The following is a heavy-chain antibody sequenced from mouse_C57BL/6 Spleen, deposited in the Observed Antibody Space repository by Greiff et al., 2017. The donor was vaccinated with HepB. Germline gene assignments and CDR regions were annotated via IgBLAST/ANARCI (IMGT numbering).Heavy chain of an antibody. CDR1: GYTFTTYP. D-gene: IGHD2-3*01. V-gene: IGHV1-47*01. Sequence: VKLMESGAELVKPGASVKMSCKASGYTFTTYPIEWMKQNHGKSLEWIGNFHPYNDDTKYNEKFKGKATLTVEKSSSTVYLELSRLTSDDSAVYYCARRRVFDGYYEEFAYWGQGTLVTVSA. CDR3: ARRRVFDGYYEEFAY. J-gene: IGHJ3*01. CDR2: FHPYNDDT.